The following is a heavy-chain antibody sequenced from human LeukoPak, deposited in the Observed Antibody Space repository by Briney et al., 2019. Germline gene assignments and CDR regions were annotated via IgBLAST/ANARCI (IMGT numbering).Heavy chain of an antibody. CDR3: ARPPPSLSLNYLYYSM. V-gene: IGHV3-64*01. CDR1: GFTLSSYA. Sequence: PVGSLRLSCAASGFTLSSYAMHWVRQAPGKGLKYVSAISSNGGSTYYANSVKGRFTISRDNSKNTLYLQMGSLRADSMPAYYCARPPPSLSLNYLYYSM. CDR2: ISSNGGST. J-gene: IGHJ6*03.